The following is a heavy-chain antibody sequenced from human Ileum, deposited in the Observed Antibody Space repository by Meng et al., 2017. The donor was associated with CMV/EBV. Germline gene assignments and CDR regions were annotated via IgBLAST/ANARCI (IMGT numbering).Heavy chain of an antibody. CDR2: ICGTGTI. D-gene: IGHD3-10*01. J-gene: IGHJ5*02. CDR1: GGSTSTYC. CDR3: ARRVREVRERSWENWLTP. Sequence: HVPPEAAGTGRVRPSGNLSRICTVSGGSTSTYCWNWSRQSAGKRLEWIGRICGTGTIQYNPSFKSRLTLSLDTSKSQFSLRLTSVTAADTAVYFCARRVREVRERSWENWLTPWGQGILVTVSS. V-gene: IGHV4-4*07.